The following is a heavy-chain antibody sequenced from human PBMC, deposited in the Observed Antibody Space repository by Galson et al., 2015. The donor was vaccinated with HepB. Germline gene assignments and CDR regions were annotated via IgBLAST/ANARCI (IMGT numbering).Heavy chain of an antibody. D-gene: IGHD3-3*01. CDR1: GGSFSGYY. J-gene: IGHJ5*02. V-gene: IGHV4-34*01. Sequence: SETLSLTCAVYGGSFSGYYWSWIRQPPGKGLEWIGEINHSGSTNYNPSLKSRVTISVDTSKNQFFLKLSSVTAADTAVYYCARGRGLFGVAYRSSSGWFDPWGQGTLVTVSS. CDR3: ARGRGLFGVAYRSSSGWFDP. CDR2: INHSGST.